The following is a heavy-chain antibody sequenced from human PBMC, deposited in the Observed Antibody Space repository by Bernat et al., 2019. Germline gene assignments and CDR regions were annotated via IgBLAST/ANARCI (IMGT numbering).Heavy chain of an antibody. CDR1: GFTFSSYA. V-gene: IGHV3-30-3*01. CDR3: ASEVLWFGDY. J-gene: IGHJ4*02. CDR2: ISYDGSNK. Sequence: QVQLVESGGGVVQPGRSLRLSCAASGFTFSSYAMHWVRQAPGKGLEWVAVISYDGSNKYYADSVKGRFTISSDNSKNTLYLQMNSLRAEDTAVYYCASEVLWFGDYWGQGTLVTVSS. D-gene: IGHD3-10*01.